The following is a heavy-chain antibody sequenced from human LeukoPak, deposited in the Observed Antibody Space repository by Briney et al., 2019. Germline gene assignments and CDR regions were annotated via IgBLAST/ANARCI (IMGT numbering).Heavy chain of an antibody. V-gene: IGHV3-23*01. J-gene: IGHJ4*02. CDR1: GFTFSSYA. D-gene: IGHD4-17*01. Sequence: GGSLRLSCAASGFTFSSYAMSWVRQAPGKGLEWVSAISGSGGRTNYADSVKGRFTISRDNSKNTLYLQMNSLRAEDTAVYYCAKGAGYYGRLLFDYWGQGTLVTVSS. CDR2: ISGSGGRT. CDR3: AKGAGYYGRLLFDY.